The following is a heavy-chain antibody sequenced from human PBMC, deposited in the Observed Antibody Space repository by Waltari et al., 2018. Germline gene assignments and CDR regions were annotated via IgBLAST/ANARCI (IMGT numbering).Heavy chain of an antibody. D-gene: IGHD6-6*01. J-gene: IGHJ3*02. CDR3: ARDLLRGIAARRYAFDI. CDR2: IYTSGST. CDR1: GGSISSYY. V-gene: IGHV4-4*07. Sequence: QVQLQESGPGLVKPSETLSLTCTVSGGSISSYYWSWIRQPAGKGLEWIGRIYTSGSTNYNPSLKSRVTMSVDTSKNQFSLKLSSVTAADTAVYYCARDLLRGIAARRYAFDIWGQGTMVTVSS.